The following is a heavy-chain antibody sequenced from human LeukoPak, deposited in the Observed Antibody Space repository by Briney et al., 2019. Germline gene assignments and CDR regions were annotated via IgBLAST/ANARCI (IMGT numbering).Heavy chain of an antibody. J-gene: IGHJ4*02. CDR3: TLSESIFDN. CDR1: GYTFTSNY. V-gene: IGHV1-46*01. CDR2: INPSGGST. Sequence: ASVNVSCKASGYTFTSNYMHWVRQAPGQGLEWMGIINPSGGSTSYAQKFQGRATMTSDTSTSTVYMELSSLRSEDTAVYYCTLSESIFDNWGQGTLVTVSS. D-gene: IGHD2-21*01.